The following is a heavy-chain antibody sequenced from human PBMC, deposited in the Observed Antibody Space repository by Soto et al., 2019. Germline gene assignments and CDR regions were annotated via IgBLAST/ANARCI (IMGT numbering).Heavy chain of an antibody. V-gene: IGHV3-49*03. D-gene: IGHD2-2*01. J-gene: IGHJ6*02. CDR1: GFTFGDYA. CDR3: TREPAGKYYYYYYGMDV. CDR2: IRSKAYGGTT. Sequence: GSLRLSGTAAGFTFGDYAMSWFRQAPGKGLEWVGFIRSKAYGGTTEYAASVKGRFTISRDDSKSIAYLQMNSLKTEDTAVYYCTREPAGKYYYYYYGMDVWGQGTTVTVPS.